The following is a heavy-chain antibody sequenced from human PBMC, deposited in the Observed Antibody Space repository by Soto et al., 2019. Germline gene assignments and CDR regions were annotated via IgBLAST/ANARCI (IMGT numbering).Heavy chain of an antibody. CDR2: IYYSGST. D-gene: IGHD6-6*01. Sequence: SETLXLTCTVSGGSISSCYWSWIRQPPGKRLEWIGYIYYSGSTNYNPSLKSRVTISVDTSKNQFSLKLSSVTAADTAVYYCASRYGSFFDYWGQGTLVTVSS. CDR3: ASRYGSFFDY. V-gene: IGHV4-59*08. CDR1: GGSISSCY. J-gene: IGHJ4*01.